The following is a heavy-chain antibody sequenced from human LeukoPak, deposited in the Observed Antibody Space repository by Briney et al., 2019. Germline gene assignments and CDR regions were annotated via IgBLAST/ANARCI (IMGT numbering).Heavy chain of an antibody. CDR2: IGTAGDT. V-gene: IGHV3-13*04. J-gene: IGHJ2*01. CDR3: ARAEYFDL. CDR1: GFTFSSYD. Sequence: AGTLRLSCAASGFTFSSYDMHWVRHATGKGLEWVSAIGTAGDTYYAGSVKGRFTISRENTKNSLYPQMNSLRAGDTAVYYCARAEYFDLWGRGTLVTVSS.